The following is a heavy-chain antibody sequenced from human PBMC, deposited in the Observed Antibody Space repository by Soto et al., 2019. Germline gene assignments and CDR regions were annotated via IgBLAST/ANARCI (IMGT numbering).Heavy chain of an antibody. CDR3: ARGPPGSSSSGRGRWFDP. CDR1: GGSIKTSTYY. D-gene: IGHD6-6*01. CDR2: INHSGST. V-gene: IGHV4-39*07. J-gene: IGHJ5*02. Sequence: SETLSLTCLVSGGSIKTSTYYWGWIRQPPGKGLEWIGEINHSGSTNYNPSLKSRVTISVDTSKNQFSLKLSSVTAADTAVYYCARGPPGSSSSGRGRWFDPWGQGTLVTVSS.